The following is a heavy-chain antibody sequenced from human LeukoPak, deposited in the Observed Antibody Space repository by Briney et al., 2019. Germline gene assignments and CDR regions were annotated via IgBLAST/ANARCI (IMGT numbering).Heavy chain of an antibody. Sequence: ASVKVSCKASGYTLTGYYMNWVRQAPGQGLEWIGRINPNSGGTTYAQKFEGRVTMTRDTSINTAYMELSSLRSDDTALYYCARGTLDYWGQGTLVTASS. D-gene: IGHD1/OR15-1a*01. CDR2: INPNSGGT. CDR1: GYTLTGYY. J-gene: IGHJ4*02. V-gene: IGHV1-2*06. CDR3: ARGTLDY.